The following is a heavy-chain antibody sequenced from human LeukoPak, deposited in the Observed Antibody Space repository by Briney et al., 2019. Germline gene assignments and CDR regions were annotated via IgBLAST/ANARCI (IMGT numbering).Heavy chain of an antibody. CDR3: ARGGSGSGYLYYFDS. CDR1: GYSFSGYS. J-gene: IGHJ4*02. CDR2: INSNSGGT. D-gene: IGHD3-10*01. Sequence: ASVKVSCXASGYSFSGYSIHWVRQAHGQGLEWMGRINSNSGGTSYAQNFQGRVTMTRDTSISTAYMEVSGLTSDDTAVYYCARGGSGSGYLYYFDSWGQGTLVSVSS. V-gene: IGHV1-2*06.